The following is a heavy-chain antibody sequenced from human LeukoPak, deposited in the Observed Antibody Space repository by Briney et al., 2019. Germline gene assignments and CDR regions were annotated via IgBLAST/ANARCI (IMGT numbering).Heavy chain of an antibody. CDR1: GFTFSSYS. Sequence: GGSLRLSCAASGFTFSSYSMNWVRQAPGKGLEWVSYISSSSSTIYYADSVKGRFTISRDNVRNSLYLQMNSLRAEDTAVYYCARSFMPLIVVYFDNWGQGTLVSVSS. CDR3: ARSFMPLIVVYFDN. CDR2: ISSSSSTI. D-gene: IGHD3-22*01. J-gene: IGHJ4*02. V-gene: IGHV3-48*04.